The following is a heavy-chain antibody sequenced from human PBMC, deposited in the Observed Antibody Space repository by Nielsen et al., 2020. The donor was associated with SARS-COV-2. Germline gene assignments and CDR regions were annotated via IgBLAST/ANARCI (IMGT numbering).Heavy chain of an antibody. V-gene: IGHV4-31*03. CDR3: ARDHVGDMATS. CDR2: IHYSGYT. D-gene: IGHD5-24*01. J-gene: IGHJ5*02. CDR1: GDSISSRAYY. Sequence: SETLSLTCNVSGDSISSRAYYWSWIRHHPGRGLEWIGYIHYSGYTDYNPSLKSRVSISIDTSLNLFSLRLNSVTAADTASYYCARDHVGDMATSWGQGTLVTVSS.